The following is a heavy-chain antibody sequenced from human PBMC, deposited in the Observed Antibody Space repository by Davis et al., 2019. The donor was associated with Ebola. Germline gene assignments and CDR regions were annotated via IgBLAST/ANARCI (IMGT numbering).Heavy chain of an antibody. CDR2: ISTSSTYI. J-gene: IGHJ6*02. D-gene: IGHD6-19*01. Sequence: PGGSLRLSCAASGFIFRSYSMNWVRQAPGKGLEWVSSISTSSTYIYYADSVKGRFTISRDNAKNSLYLQMNSLRAEDTAVYYCSREVIALANYYYYGMDVWGQGTTVTVSS. CDR1: GFIFRSYS. CDR3: SREVIALANYYYYGMDV. V-gene: IGHV3-21*01.